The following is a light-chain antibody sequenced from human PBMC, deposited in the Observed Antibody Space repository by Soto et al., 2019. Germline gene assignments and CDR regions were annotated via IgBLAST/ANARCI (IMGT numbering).Light chain of an antibody. CDR2: GAS. Sequence: EIVMTQSPATLSVSLGERATLSCRASQSVTGRLAWYQQKGGQPPSLLIYGASTRATGIPDRFSGSGSGTEFTLTISSLQSEDFAVYYCQLYGISPHFGQGTRLEIK. CDR3: QLYGISPH. CDR1: QSVTGR. V-gene: IGKV3-15*01. J-gene: IGKJ5*01.